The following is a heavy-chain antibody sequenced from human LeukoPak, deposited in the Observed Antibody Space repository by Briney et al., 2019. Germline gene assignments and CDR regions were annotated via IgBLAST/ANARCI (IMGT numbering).Heavy chain of an antibody. CDR1: GGSISSYY. Sequence: SETLSLTCIVSGGSISSYYWSWIRQPPGKGLEWIGNIYYRGSTNYNPSPNSRVIMSVDTTNNQFSLRLSSVTAADTAIYYCARVGDGYNYFPYYYMDFWGKGTTVIVSS. CDR3: ARVGDGYNYFPYYYMDF. D-gene: IGHD5-24*01. V-gene: IGHV4-59*01. CDR2: IYYRGST. J-gene: IGHJ6*03.